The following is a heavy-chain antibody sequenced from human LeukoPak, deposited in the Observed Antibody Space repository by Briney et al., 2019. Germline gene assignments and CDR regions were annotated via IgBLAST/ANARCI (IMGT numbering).Heavy chain of an antibody. Sequence: GGSLRLSCAASGFTFSNYAMSWVRQAPGKGLEWVSTISGSGGSTYYADSVKGRFTISRDNSNNTLHLQMNSLRAEDTAVYYCAKAALLGHSSSWYDYWGQGTWSPSPQ. CDR3: AKAALLGHSSSWYDY. CDR1: GFTFSNYA. V-gene: IGHV3-23*01. D-gene: IGHD6-13*01. J-gene: IGHJ4*02. CDR2: ISGSGGST.